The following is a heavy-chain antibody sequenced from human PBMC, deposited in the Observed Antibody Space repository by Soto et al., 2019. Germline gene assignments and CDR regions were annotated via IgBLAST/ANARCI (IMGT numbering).Heavy chain of an antibody. J-gene: IGHJ4*02. D-gene: IGHD6-13*01. CDR2: VSGSGANI. Sequence: GGSLRLSCAASGFTFSSYAMSWVRQAPGKGLEWVSGVSGSGANIYYADSVKGRFTISRDSSKNTLYLQMNSLSAEDTPLFYCAKASTSNWRYFFASWGQGTLVTVSS. V-gene: IGHV3-23*01. CDR1: GFTFSSYA. CDR3: AKASTSNWRYFFAS.